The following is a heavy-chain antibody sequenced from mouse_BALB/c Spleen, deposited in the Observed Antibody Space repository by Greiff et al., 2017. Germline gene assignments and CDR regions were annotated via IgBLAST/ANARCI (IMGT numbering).Heavy chain of an antibody. CDR2: IDPYYGGT. J-gene: IGHJ4*01. Sequence: EVQLQQSGPELAKPGASVKISCQASGYSFTGYNMNWVKQSNGKSLEWIGNIDPYYGGTSYNQKFKGKATLTVDKSSSTAYMQLKSLTSEDSAVYYCAREKLTSYAMDDWGQGTSVTVSS. V-gene: IGHV1-39*01. CDR3: AREKLTSYAMDD. D-gene: IGHD4-1*01. CDR1: GYSFTGYN.